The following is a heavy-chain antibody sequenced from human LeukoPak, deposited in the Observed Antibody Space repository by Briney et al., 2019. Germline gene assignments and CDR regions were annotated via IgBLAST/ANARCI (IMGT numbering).Heavy chain of an antibody. CDR1: GFTFSSYG. CDR2: ISGSGGST. V-gene: IGHV3-23*01. J-gene: IGHJ4*02. CDR3: AKDRGLGVAASTMVRGYDY. Sequence: GGSLRLSCAASGFTFSSYGMSWVRQAPGKGLEWVSAISGSGGSTYYADSVKGRFTISRDNSKNTLYLQMNSLRAEDTAVYYCAKDRGLGVAASTMVRGYDYWGQGTLVTVSS. D-gene: IGHD3-10*01.